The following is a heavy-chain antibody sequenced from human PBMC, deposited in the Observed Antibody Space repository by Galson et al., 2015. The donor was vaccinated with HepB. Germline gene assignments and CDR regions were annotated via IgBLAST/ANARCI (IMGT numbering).Heavy chain of an antibody. CDR1: GDSVSSNSAA. D-gene: IGHD6-19*01. CDR2: TYYRSKWYN. J-gene: IGHJ4*02. Sequence: CAISGDSVSSNSAAWNWIRQSPSRGLEWLGRTYYRSKWYNDYAVSVKSRITINPDTSKNQFSLQLNSVTPEDTAVYYCAREAVAGTSRSYYFDYWGQGTLVTVSS. CDR3: AREAVAGTSRSYYFDY. V-gene: IGHV6-1*01.